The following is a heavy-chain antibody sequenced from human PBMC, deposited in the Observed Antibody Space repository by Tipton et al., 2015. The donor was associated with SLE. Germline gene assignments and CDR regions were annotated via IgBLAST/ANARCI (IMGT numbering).Heavy chain of an antibody. J-gene: IGHJ4*02. CDR3: ARVEYSSSLGYFDY. Sequence: TLSLTCAVSGGSISSGGYSWSWIRQPPGKGLEWIGYIYHSGSTNYNPSLKSRVTISVDTSKNQFSLKLSSVTAADTAVYYCARVEYSSSLGYFDYWGQGTLVTVSS. V-gene: IGHV4-30-2*01. D-gene: IGHD6-6*01. CDR1: GGSISSGGYS. CDR2: IYHSGST.